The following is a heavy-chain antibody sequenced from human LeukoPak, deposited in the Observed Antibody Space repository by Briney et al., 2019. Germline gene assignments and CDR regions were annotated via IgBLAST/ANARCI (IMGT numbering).Heavy chain of an antibody. CDR2: IYYSGRT. D-gene: IGHD2-15*01. CDR3: ARGVVVAGIHDYYFDY. CDR1: GGSISSGDYY. V-gene: IGHV4-30-4*01. J-gene: IGHJ4*02. Sequence: ASETLSLTCTVSGGSISSGDYYWSWIRQPPGKGLEWIGYIYYSGRTYYNPSLKSRVTISVDTSKNQFSLKLSSVTAADTAVYYCARGVVVAGIHDYYFDYWGQGTLVTVSS.